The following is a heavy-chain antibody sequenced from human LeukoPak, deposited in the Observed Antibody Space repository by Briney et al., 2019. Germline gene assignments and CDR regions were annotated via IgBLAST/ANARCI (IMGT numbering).Heavy chain of an antibody. D-gene: IGHD3-10*01. J-gene: IGHJ4*02. CDR1: GYTFTGYY. CDR2: INPDSGGT. CDR3: ASTITMVRGVISYY. Sequence: ASVKVSCKASGYTFTGYYIFWVRQAPGQGLEWMGWINPDSGGTNYAQKFQGRVTMTRDTSISTAYMELSRLTSEDTAVYYCASTITMVRGVISYYWGQGTLVTVSS. V-gene: IGHV1-2*02.